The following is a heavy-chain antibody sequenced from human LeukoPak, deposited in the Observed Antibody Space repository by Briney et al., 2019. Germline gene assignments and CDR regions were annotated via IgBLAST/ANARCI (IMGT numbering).Heavy chain of an antibody. CDR3: TRDQTPYY. CDR1: GFTFGDYA. CDR2: IRSKAYGGTT. V-gene: IGHV3-49*04. J-gene: IGHJ4*02. Sequence: GGSLRLSCTASGFTFGDYAMTWVRQAPGKGLEWVGFIRSKAYGGTTEYAASVKGRFTISRDDSKSIAYLQMDSLKTEDTAVYYCTRDQTPYYWGQGTLVTVSS.